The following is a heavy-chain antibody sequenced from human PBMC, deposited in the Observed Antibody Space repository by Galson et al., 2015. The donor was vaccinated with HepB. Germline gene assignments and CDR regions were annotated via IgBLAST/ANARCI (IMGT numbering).Heavy chain of an antibody. CDR1: GFTFDDYA. Sequence: SLRLSCAASGFTFDDYAMHWVRQAPGKGLEWVSGISWNSGSIGYADSVKGRFTISRDNAKNSLYLQMNSLRAEDTALYYCAKDFYYDSSGYPFDYWGQGTLVTVSS. CDR2: ISWNSGSI. J-gene: IGHJ4*02. D-gene: IGHD3-22*01. V-gene: IGHV3-9*01. CDR3: AKDFYYDSSGYPFDY.